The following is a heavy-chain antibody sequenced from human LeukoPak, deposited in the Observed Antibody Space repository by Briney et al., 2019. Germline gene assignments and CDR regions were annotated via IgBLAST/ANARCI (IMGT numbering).Heavy chain of an antibody. Sequence: ASVKVSCKASGYTFTGYYMHWVRQAPGQGLEWMGWINPNSGGTNYAQKFQGRVTMTRDTSISTAYMELSRLRSDDTAVYYCASGYYDSSGPPAPFDYWGQGTLVTVSS. CDR1: GYTFTGYY. CDR3: ASGYYDSSGPPAPFDY. CDR2: INPNSGGT. V-gene: IGHV1-2*02. D-gene: IGHD3-22*01. J-gene: IGHJ4*02.